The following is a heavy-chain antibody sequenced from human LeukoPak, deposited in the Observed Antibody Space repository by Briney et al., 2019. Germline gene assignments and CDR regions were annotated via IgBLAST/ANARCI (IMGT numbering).Heavy chain of an antibody. CDR1: EFTFSFYW. D-gene: IGHD5-24*01. J-gene: IGHJ4*02. CDR2: INQDGSGK. V-gene: IGHV3-7*05. CDR3: ARVVDAYNFLIFDY. Sequence: GGSLRLSCAASEFTFSFYWMTWVRQAPGKGLEWVANINQDGSGKYYVDSEKGRFTISRDNAKNSLYLQMNSLRAEDTAVYYCARVVDAYNFLIFDYWGQGTLVTVSS.